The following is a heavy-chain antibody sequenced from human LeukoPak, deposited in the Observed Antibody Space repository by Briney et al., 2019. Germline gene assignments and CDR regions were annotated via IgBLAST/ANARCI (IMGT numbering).Heavy chain of an antibody. CDR2: ISSSSSTI. J-gene: IGHJ6*03. CDR3: ARSLRRYYMDV. V-gene: IGHV3-48*01. CDR1: GFTFSSYS. Sequence: PGGSLRLSCAASGFTFSSYSMNWVRQAPGKGLEWVSYISSSSSTIYYADSVKGRFTISRDNAKNSLYLQMNSLRAEDTAVYYCARSLRRYYMDVWGKGTTVTVSS.